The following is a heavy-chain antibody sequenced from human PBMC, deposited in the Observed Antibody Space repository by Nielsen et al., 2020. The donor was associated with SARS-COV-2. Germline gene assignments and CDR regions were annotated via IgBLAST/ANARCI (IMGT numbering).Heavy chain of an antibody. CDR2: INAGNGNT. Sequence: ASVKVSCKASGYTFTSYAMHWVRQAPGQRLEWMGWINAGNGNTKYSQKFQGRVTITRDTSASTAYMELSSLRSEDTAVHYCARGPATYCGGDCYSPIRYWGQGTLVTVSS. J-gene: IGHJ4*02. V-gene: IGHV1-3*01. CDR1: GYTFTSYA. CDR3: ARGPATYCGGDCYSPIRY. D-gene: IGHD2-21*02.